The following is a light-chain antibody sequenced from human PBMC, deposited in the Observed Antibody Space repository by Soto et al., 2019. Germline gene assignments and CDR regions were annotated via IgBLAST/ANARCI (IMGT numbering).Light chain of an antibody. J-gene: IGLJ3*02. Sequence: QSVLTQPPSVSGAPGQRVTISCTGSSSNIGAGYDVHWYQQLPGTAPKLLIYGYDNRPSGVPDRFSGSKSGTSASLAITGLQAGDEADYYCQSYDSSLSAYVFGGGTKLTVL. CDR3: QSYDSSLSAYV. CDR2: GYD. V-gene: IGLV1-40*01. CDR1: SSNIGAGYD.